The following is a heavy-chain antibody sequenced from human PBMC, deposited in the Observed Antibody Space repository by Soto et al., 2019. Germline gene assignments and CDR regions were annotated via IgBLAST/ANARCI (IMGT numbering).Heavy chain of an antibody. J-gene: IGHJ4*02. D-gene: IGHD2-2*01. Sequence: SETLSLTCAVYGGSFSGYYWSWIRQPPGKGLEWIGEINHSGSTNYNPSLKSRVTISVDTSKNQFSLKLSSVTAADTAVYYCASSSRHYDYWGQGTLVTISS. CDR1: GGSFSGYY. CDR2: INHSGST. CDR3: ASSSRHYDY. V-gene: IGHV4-34*01.